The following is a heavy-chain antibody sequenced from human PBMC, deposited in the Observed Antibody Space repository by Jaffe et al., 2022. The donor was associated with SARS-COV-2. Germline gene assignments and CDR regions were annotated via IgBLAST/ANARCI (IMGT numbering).Heavy chain of an antibody. J-gene: IGHJ3*02. CDR1: GFTFSSYA. V-gene: IGHV3-30*04. CDR3: ARASTPDI. CDR2: ISYDGSNK. Sequence: QVQLVESGGGVVQPGRSLRLSCAASGFTFSSYAMHWVRQAPGKGLEWVAVISYDGSNKYYADSVKGRFTISRDNSKNTLYLQMNSLRAEDTAVYYCARASTPDIWGQGTMVTVSS.